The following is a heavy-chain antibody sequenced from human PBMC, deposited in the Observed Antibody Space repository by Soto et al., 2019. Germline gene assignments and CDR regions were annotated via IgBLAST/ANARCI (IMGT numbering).Heavy chain of an antibody. V-gene: IGHV4-39*01. CDR3: ARCGITGTTYYYYGMDV. CDR2: IYYSGST. J-gene: IGHJ6*02. CDR1: GGSISSSSYY. Sequence: TSETLSLTCTVSGGSISSSSYYWGWIRQPPGKGLEWIGSIYYSGSTYYNPSLKSRVTISVDTSKNQFSLKLSSVTAADTAVYYCARCGITGTTYYYYGMDVWGQGTTVTVSS. D-gene: IGHD1-7*01.